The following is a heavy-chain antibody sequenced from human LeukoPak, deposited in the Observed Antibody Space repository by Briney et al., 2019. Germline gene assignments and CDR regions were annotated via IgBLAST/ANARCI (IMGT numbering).Heavy chain of an antibody. J-gene: IGHJ4*02. V-gene: IGHV3-30*01. CDR1: GFTFSSYA. CDR2: ISYDGSNK. CDR3: ARVRGAYVVVPAAIDY. Sequence: GGSLRLSCAASGFTFSSYAMHWVRQAPGKGLEWVAVISYDGSNKYYADSVKGRFTISRDNSKNTLYLQMNSLRAEDTAVYYCARVRGAYVVVPAAIDYWGQGTLVTVSS. D-gene: IGHD2-2*01.